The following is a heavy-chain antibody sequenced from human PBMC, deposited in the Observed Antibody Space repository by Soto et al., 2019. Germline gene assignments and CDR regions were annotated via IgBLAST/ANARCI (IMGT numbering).Heavy chain of an antibody. J-gene: IGHJ4*02. V-gene: IGHV3-23*01. Sequence: GGSLRLSCAASGFTFSSYVMSWVRQAPGKGLECVSAISGSGGSTYYADSVKGRFTISRDNSKNTLYLQMDSLRAEDTAVYYCAKHRRIVVVPAAYFDYWGQGTLVTVSS. CDR3: AKHRRIVVVPAAYFDY. CDR2: ISGSGGST. CDR1: GFTFSSYV. D-gene: IGHD2-2*01.